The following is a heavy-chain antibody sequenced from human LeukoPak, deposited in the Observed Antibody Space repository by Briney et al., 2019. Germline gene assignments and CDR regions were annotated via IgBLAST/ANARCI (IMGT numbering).Heavy chain of an antibody. CDR3: ARDQWLDY. J-gene: IGHJ4*02. V-gene: IGHV3-48*01. CDR2: IGTSGNII. CDR1: GFTFSGYI. Sequence: GGSLRLSCAASGFTFSGYIMNRVRQAPGKGLEWVAFIGTSGNIIYYADSVKGRFTVSRDNAKNSLYLQMNSLRAEDTAVYYCARDQWLDYWGQGTLVTVSS. D-gene: IGHD2-8*01.